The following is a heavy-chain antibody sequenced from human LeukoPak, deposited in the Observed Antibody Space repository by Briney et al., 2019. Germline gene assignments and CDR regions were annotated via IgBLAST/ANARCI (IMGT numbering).Heavy chain of an antibody. CDR2: VSYSGSA. D-gene: IGHD1-26*01. J-gene: IGHJ4*02. Sequence: SETLSLTCSVSGGSISPYYWSWVRQPPGKGLEWIGYVSYSGSADYNPSLKSRVIISVDKSKNQFSLKLSPVTAADTAVYYCARSRWELRRYFDYWGQGTLVTVSS. CDR1: GGSISPYY. CDR3: ARSRWELRRYFDY. V-gene: IGHV4-59*12.